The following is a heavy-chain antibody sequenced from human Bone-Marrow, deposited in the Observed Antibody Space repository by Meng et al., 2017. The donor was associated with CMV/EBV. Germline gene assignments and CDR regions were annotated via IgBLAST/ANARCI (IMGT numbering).Heavy chain of an antibody. D-gene: IGHD2-2*02. CDR1: GYTFTSYG. J-gene: IGHJ6*02. CDR2: ISAYNGNT. Sequence: ASVKVSCKASGYTFTSYGIRWVRQAPGQGLEWMGWISAYNGNTNYAQKLQGRVTMATDTSTSTAYMELRSLRPDDTAVYYCAREGTYHYYYFYGMYVWGQGTTVTVSS. V-gene: IGHV1-18*01. CDR3: AREGTYHYYYFYGMYV.